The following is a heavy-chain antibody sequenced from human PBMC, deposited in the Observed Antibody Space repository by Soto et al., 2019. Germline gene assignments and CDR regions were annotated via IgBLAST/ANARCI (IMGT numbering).Heavy chain of an antibody. CDR3: ARDIVVVPAKYYYYGMDV. V-gene: IGHV4-31*03. CDR1: GGSISSGGYY. Sequence: QVQLQESGPGLVKPSQTLSLTCTVSGGSISSGGYYWSWIRQHPGKGLEWIGYIYYSGSTYYNPSLNSRVTISVDTSKNQFSLKLSSVTASDTAVYYCARDIVVVPAKYYYYGMDVWGQGTTVTVSS. D-gene: IGHD2-2*01. CDR2: IYYSGST. J-gene: IGHJ6*02.